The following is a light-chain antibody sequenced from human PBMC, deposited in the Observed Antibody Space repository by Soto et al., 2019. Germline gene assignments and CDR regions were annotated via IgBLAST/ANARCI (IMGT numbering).Light chain of an antibody. J-gene: IGLJ2*01. CDR1: SSNIGSNY. CDR2: RND. V-gene: IGLV1-47*01. Sequence: QSVLTQPPSASGTPEQRVTISCSGSSSNIGSNYVYWYQQLPGSAPKLLIYRNDQRPSGVPDRFSASKSGTAASLAISGLRSEDEADYHCAAWDDSLSAVVFGGGTTLTVL. CDR3: AAWDDSLSAVV.